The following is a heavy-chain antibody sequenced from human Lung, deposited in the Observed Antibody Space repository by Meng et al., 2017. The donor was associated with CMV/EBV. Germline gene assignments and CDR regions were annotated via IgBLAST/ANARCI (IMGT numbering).Heavy chain of an antibody. D-gene: IGHD5-24*01. J-gene: IGHJ3*01. CDR1: GYSFTKNW. CDR2: IYPGDFDT. V-gene: IGHV5-51*01. CDR3: ARLGGDGYLDAFDF. Sequence: SXKATGYSFTKNWIGWVRQMPGKGLEWMGVIYPGDFDTRYSPSFRGQVTISADRSITTAYLQWSSLKASDTAMYYCARLGGDGYLDAFDFWRQGTMVTVSS.